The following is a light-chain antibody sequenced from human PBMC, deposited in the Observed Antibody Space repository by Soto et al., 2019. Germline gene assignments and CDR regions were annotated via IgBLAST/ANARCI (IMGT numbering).Light chain of an antibody. V-gene: IGKV1-27*01. J-gene: IGKJ3*01. CDR2: AAS. Sequence: DIPMTQSQSSLSASVGDRVTMTCRASQDIRKYVAWYQQKPGEVPKLLIYAASTLQSGVPARFSGGGFGTDVTLTISSLRPEDVATYYCQRDHSARLTFGPGTKVDLK. CDR3: QRDHSARLT. CDR1: QDIRKY.